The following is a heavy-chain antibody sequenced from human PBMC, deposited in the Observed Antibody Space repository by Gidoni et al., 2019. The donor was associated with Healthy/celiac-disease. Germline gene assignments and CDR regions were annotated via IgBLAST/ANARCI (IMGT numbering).Heavy chain of an antibody. CDR2: IYYSGST. V-gene: IGHV4-39*01. CDR3: ARKLSSTSLLTLFYYYGMDV. Sequence: QLQLQESGPGLVKPSETLSLTCTVSGGSISSSSYYWGWIRQPPGKGLEWIGSIYYSGSTYYNPSLKSRVTISVDTSKNQFSLKLSSVTAADTAVYYCARKLSSTSLLTLFYYYGMDVWGQGTTVTVSS. CDR1: GGSISSSSYY. D-gene: IGHD2-2*01. J-gene: IGHJ6*02.